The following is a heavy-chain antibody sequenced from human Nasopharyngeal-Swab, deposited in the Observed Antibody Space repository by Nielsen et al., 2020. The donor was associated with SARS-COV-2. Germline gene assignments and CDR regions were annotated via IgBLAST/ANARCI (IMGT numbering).Heavy chain of an antibody. CDR1: GGSISSGGYY. CDR3: ARATITMIVVVDAFDI. D-gene: IGHD3-22*01. V-gene: IGHV4-31*03. J-gene: IGHJ3*02. CDR2: VYYSGST. Sequence: SETLSLTCTVSGGSISSGGYYWSWIRQHPGKGLEWIGYVYYSGSTYYNPSLKSRVTISVDTSKNQFPLKLSSVTAADTAVYYCARATITMIVVVDAFDIWGQGTMVTVSS.